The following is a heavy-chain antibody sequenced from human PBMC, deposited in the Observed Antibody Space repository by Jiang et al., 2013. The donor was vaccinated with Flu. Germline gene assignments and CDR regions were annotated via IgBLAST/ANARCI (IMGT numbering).Heavy chain of an antibody. CDR3: ARSPAFGSGRRFDI. CDR2: ISSSGST. Sequence: GSGLVKPSQTLSPTCTVSGGSITSGPYYWSWIRQHPGKGLEWIGDISSSGSTYYNPSLKSRLTISIDTSRNQFSLKLKFVTAADTAIYYCARSPAFGSGRRFDIWGQGTMVTVSS. CDR1: GGSITSGPYY. D-gene: IGHD3-10*01. V-gene: IGHV4-31*03. J-gene: IGHJ3*02.